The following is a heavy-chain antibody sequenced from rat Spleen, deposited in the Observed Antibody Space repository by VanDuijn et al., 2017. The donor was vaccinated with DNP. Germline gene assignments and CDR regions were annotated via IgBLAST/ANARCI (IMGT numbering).Heavy chain of an antibody. CDR3: ARDLLRWRRGFAH. CDR1: GFSLTEYN. J-gene: IGHJ3*01. D-gene: IGHD1-11*01. V-gene: IGHV2-41*01. CDR2: IWNSGGT. Sequence: QVQLKESGPGLVQPSQTLSLTCTVAGFSLTEYNVHWVRQPPGKGLEWMGVIWNSGGTRYDSSLKSRLTITKDTSKSQVFLKRNSLQTGDAATYYCARDLLRWRRGFAHWGQGTLVTVSS.